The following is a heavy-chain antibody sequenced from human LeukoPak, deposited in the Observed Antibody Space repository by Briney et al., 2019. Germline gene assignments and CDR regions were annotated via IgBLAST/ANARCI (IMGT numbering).Heavy chain of an antibody. J-gene: IGHJ2*01. CDR2: IYYSGAT. CDR3: AREPRPYYYESGSNYWYFDI. Sequence: SETLSLTCTVSGGSISSYYWSWIRQPPGKGLEWIGYIYYSGATKYNPALKSRVTISIDTSKNQFSLKVTSVTSADTAFYYCAREPRPYYYESGSNYWYFDIWGRGTLVTVSS. V-gene: IGHV4-59*01. CDR1: GGSISSYY. D-gene: IGHD3-10*01.